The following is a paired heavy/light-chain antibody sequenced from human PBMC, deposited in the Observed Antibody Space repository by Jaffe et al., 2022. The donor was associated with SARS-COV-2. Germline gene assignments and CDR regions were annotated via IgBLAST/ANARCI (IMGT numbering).Light chain of an antibody. CDR1: QSLLNSNGYNY. CDR2: LGS. J-gene: IGKJ2*01. V-gene: IGKV2-28*01. CDR3: MQSLQTPYT. Sequence: DIVMTQSPLSLPVTPGEPASISCRSSQSLLNSNGYNYFDWYLQKPGQSPRLLIYLGSNRASGVPDRFSGSGSGTDFTLEISRMEAEDVGVYYCMQSLQTPYTFGQGTKLEI.
Heavy chain of an antibody. CDR3: AKETKGGDFWSGHSS. V-gene: IGHV3-23*01. D-gene: IGHD3-3*01. J-gene: IGHJ4*02. CDR2: IGSGGDT. Sequence: EVQLLESGGGLVQPGGSLRLSCAASGFIFSAYAMTWVRQAPGKGLEWVSAIGSGGDTHYADSVKGRFTISRDNSKNILYLQMNSLRAEDGALYFCAKETKGGDFWSGHSSWGQGTLVTVSS. CDR1: GFIFSAYA.